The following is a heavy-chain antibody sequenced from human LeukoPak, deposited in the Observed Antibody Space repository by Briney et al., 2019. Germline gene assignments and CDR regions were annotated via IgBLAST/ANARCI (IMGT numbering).Heavy chain of an antibody. CDR2: INHNGST. D-gene: IGHD3-10*01. CDR3: ARGGDYYGSGIPFDF. V-gene: IGHV4-34*01. Sequence: PSETLSLTCGVYGGSFSGYYWTWIRQPPGKGLEWIGEINHNGSTNYNPSLKSRVIMSVDTSKNQFSLKLSSVTAADTAVYYCARGGDYYGSGIPFDFWGQGTLVTVSS. J-gene: IGHJ4*02. CDR1: GGSFSGYY.